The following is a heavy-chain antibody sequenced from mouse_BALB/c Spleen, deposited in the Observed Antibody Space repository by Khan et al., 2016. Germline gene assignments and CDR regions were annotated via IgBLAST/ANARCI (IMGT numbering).Heavy chain of an antibody. Sequence: QVQLKESGPGLVAPSQSLSITCTVSGFSLTDYGVSWIRQPPGKGLEWLGVIWGGGSTYYNSALKSRLSISKDNSKSQVFLKMNSLQTDDTAMYYCAKDTSPYYGSGYGYFDVWGAGTTVTVSS. D-gene: IGHD1-1*01. J-gene: IGHJ1*01. CDR2: IWGGGST. CDR1: GFSLTDYG. V-gene: IGHV2-6-5*01. CDR3: AKDTSPYYGSGYGYFDV.